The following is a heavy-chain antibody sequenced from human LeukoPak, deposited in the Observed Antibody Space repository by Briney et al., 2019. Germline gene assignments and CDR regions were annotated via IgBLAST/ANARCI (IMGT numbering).Heavy chain of an antibody. D-gene: IGHD3-9*01. Sequence: GGSLRLSCAASGFTFSSYAMHWVRQAPGKGLEWVAVISYDGSNKYYADSVKGRFTISRDNSKNTLYLQMNSLRAEDTAVYYCAKERGITYYDIFPYGMDVWGQGTTVTVSS. V-gene: IGHV3-30-3*01. J-gene: IGHJ6*02. CDR3: AKERGITYYDIFPYGMDV. CDR2: ISYDGSNK. CDR1: GFTFSSYA.